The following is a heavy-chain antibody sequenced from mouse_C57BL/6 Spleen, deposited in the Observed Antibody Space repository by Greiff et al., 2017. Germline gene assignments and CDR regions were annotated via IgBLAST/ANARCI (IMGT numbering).Heavy chain of an antibody. CDR3: ARRVYGNYEWIFDY. CDR2: INPNNGGT. CDR1: GYTFTDYN. J-gene: IGHJ2*01. V-gene: IGHV1-18*01. Sequence: VQLKESGPELVKPGASVKIPCKASGYTFTDYNMDWVKQSHGKSLEWIGDINPNNGGTIYNQKFKGKATLTVDKSSSTAYMELRSLTSEDTAVYYCARRVYGNYEWIFDYWGQGTTLTVSS. D-gene: IGHD2-1*01.